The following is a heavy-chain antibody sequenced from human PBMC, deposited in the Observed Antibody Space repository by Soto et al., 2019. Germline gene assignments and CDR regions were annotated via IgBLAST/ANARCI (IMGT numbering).Heavy chain of an antibody. CDR3: ARAAAVGHGSYYTGMDV. D-gene: IGHD1-26*01. V-gene: IGHV1-3*04. CDR2: INTANGDS. CDR1: GYTFSAYA. J-gene: IGHJ6*02. Sequence: QVQLVQSGAVLKKPGASVKISCKASGYTFSAYAFHWVRQAPGQGLAWVGWINTANGDSTYSQRFQDRVTISRDTSTSTVYLELRSLNSDDTALYYGARAAAVGHGSYYTGMDVWGQGTTGTVSS.